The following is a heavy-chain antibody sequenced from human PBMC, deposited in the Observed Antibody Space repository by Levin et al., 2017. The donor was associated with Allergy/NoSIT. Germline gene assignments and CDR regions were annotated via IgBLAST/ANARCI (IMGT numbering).Heavy chain of an antibody. V-gene: IGHV3-23*01. J-gene: IGHJ4*02. CDR2: ISGSGVTT. D-gene: IGHD1-1*01. CDR3: AKLMLSAGY. Sequence: GESLKISCAASGFTFSNYAMSWVRQAPGKGLEWVSGISGSGVTTYYADSVKGRFTISRDNSKRTLYLQMNSLRAEDTAVYYCAKLMLSAGYWGQGTLVTVSS. CDR1: GFTFSNYA.